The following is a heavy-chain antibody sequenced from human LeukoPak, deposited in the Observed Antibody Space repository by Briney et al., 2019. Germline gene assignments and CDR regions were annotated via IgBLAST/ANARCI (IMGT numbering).Heavy chain of an antibody. CDR3: ARDIYTNNWTAPYY. CDR2: IYYSGST. Sequence: SETLSLTCTVPGGSMNSYYWSWIRQPPGMGLEWIGYIYYSGSTNYNPSLKSRVTISVETSKNQFSLKLTSVTAADTAMYYCARDIYTNNWTAPYYWGQGTLVTVSS. CDR1: GGSMNSYY. D-gene: IGHD1-20*01. J-gene: IGHJ4*02. V-gene: IGHV4-59*01.